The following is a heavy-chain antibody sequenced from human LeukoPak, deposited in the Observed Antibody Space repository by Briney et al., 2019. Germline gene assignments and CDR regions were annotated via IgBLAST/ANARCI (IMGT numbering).Heavy chain of an antibody. CDR1: GYTFTSYY. CDR3: ARGYDFPWFDP. Sequence: ASVKVSCKASGYTFTSYYMHWVRQAPGQGLEWMGIINPSGGSTSYAQKFQGRVTMTRDTSKNQFSLKLSSVTAADTAVYYCARGYDFPWFDPWGQGTLVTVSS. D-gene: IGHD3-3*01. CDR2: INPSGGST. J-gene: IGHJ5*02. V-gene: IGHV1-46*01.